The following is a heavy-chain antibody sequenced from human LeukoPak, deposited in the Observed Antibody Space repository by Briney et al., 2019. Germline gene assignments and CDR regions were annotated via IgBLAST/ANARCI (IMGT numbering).Heavy chain of an antibody. J-gene: IGHJ3*02. CDR1: GGSISSYY. D-gene: IGHD3-22*01. Sequence: SETLSLTCTVSGGSISSYYWSWIRQPPGKGLEWIGYIYYSGIPNYNPSLKSRVTISVDTSKNQFSLKLSSVTAADTAVYYCARMDGGYYYDSSGYWAAIDAFDIWGQGTMVTVSS. V-gene: IGHV4-59*01. CDR2: IYYSGIP. CDR3: ARMDGGYYYDSSGYWAAIDAFDI.